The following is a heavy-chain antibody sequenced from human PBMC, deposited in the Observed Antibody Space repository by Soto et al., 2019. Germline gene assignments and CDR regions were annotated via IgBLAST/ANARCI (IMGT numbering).Heavy chain of an antibody. D-gene: IGHD3-16*01. CDR2: IYYSGST. Sequence: SETLSLTCTVSGGSISSGGYYWSWIRQHPGKGLEWIGYIYYSGSTYYNPSLKSRVTISVDTSKNQFSLKLSSVTAADTAVYYCARQSMGGSTSPFDYWGQGTLVTVSS. J-gene: IGHJ4*02. V-gene: IGHV4-31*03. CDR3: ARQSMGGSTSPFDY. CDR1: GGSISSGGYY.